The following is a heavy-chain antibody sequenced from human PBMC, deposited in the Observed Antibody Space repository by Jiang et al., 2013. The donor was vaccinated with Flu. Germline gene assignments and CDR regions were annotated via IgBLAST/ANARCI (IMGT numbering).Heavy chain of an antibody. CDR2: IWYDGSNK. Sequence: VQLVESGGGVVQPGRSLRLSCAASGFTFSSYGMHWVRQAPGKGLEWVAVIWYDGSNKYYADSVKGRFTISRDNSKNTLYLQMNSLRAEDTAVYYCARGSYDYYNWFDPGQGTLVTVSS. V-gene: IGHV3-33*01. D-gene: IGHD1-26*01. CDR3: ARGSYDYYNWFDP. J-gene: IGHJ5*02. CDR1: GFTFSSYG.